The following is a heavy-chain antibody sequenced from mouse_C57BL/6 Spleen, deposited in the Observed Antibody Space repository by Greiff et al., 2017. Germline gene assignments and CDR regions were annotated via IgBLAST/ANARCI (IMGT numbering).Heavy chain of an antibody. CDR3: ARDRPITTVVARWYFDV. CDR2: ISDGGSYT. J-gene: IGHJ1*03. V-gene: IGHV5-4*01. Sequence: EVKLVESGGGLVKPGGSLKLSCAASGFTFSSYAMSWVRQTPEKRLEWVATISDGGSYTYYPDNVKGRFTISRDNAKNHLYLQMSHLKSEDTAMYYCARDRPITTVVARWYFDVWGTGTTVTVSS. D-gene: IGHD1-1*01. CDR1: GFTFSSYA.